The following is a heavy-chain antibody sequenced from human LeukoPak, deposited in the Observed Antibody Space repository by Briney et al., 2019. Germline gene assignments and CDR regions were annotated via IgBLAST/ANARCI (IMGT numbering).Heavy chain of an antibody. CDR1: GFTFSSYS. V-gene: IGHV3-21*01. J-gene: IGHJ4*02. Sequence: GGSLRLSCAASGFTFSSYSMNWVRQAPGKGLEWVSSISSSSYIYYADSVKGRFTISRDNAKNSLYLQMNSLRAEDTAVYYCARAYGGVINLDYWGQGTLVTVSS. D-gene: IGHD3-16*01. CDR2: ISSSSYI. CDR3: ARAYGGVINLDY.